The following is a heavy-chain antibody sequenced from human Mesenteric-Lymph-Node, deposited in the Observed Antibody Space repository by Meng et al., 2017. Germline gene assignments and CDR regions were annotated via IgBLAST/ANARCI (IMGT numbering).Heavy chain of an antibody. CDR2: INAGNGNT. V-gene: IGHV1-3*01. J-gene: IGHJ4*02. Sequence: ASVKVSCKASGYTFTSYAMHWVRQAPGQRLEWMGWINAGNGNTKYSQKFQGRVTITRDTSASTAYMELSSLRSEDTAVYYCARVGFGGSYPDYWGQGTLVTVSS. CDR3: ARVGFGGSYPDY. CDR1: GYTFTSYA. D-gene: IGHD1-26*01.